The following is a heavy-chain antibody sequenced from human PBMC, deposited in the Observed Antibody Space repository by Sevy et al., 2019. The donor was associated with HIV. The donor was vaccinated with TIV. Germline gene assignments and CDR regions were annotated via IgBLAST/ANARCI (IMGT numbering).Heavy chain of an antibody. D-gene: IGHD6-6*01. J-gene: IGHJ6*03. CDR1: GVSITRSY. V-gene: IGHV4-59*01. CDR2: VYYTGKT. CDR3: ARGGAGRQFDYYYYMDV. Sequence: SETLSLTCNVSGVSITRSYWNWIRQTPGKGLEWIAFVYYTGKTNYNPSLKSRVTVSLETSKSQFSLKLSSVTAADTAVYYCARGGAGRQFDYYYYMDVWGKGTTVTVSS.